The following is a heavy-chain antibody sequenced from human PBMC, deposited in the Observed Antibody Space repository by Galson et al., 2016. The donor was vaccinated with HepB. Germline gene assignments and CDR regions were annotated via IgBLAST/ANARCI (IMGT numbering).Heavy chain of an antibody. D-gene: IGHD3-9*01. CDR2: IWYDGTNK. Sequence: SLRLSCAASGFAFSRYGMHWVRQAPGEGLESVAFIWYDGTNKFYADSVKGRFTISRDNSKNTLSLQLNSLRADDTAVYYCAKDSYYDILTGPTYYYYGMDIWDQGTKVTVSS. V-gene: IGHV3-33*06. J-gene: IGHJ6*02. CDR3: AKDSYYDILTGPTYYYYGMDI. CDR1: GFAFSRYG.